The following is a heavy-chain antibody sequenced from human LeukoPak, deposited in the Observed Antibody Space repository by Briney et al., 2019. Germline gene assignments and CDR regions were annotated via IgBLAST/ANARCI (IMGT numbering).Heavy chain of an antibody. V-gene: IGHV1-69*13. J-gene: IGHJ5*02. CDR1: GGTFSSYA. CDR3: ARGSKDIVVVPAATEPHNWFDP. CDR2: IIPIFGTA. Sequence: ASVKVSCKASGGTFSSYAISWVRQAPGQGLEWMGGIIPIFGTANYAQKFQGRVTITADESTSTAYMELSSLRSEDTAVYYCARGSKDIVVVPAATEPHNWFDPWGQGGLVTVSS. D-gene: IGHD2-2*01.